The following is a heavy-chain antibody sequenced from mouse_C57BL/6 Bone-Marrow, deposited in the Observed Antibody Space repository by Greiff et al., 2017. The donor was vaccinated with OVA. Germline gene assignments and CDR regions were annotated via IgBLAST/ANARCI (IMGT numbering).Heavy chain of an antibody. D-gene: IGHD1-1*01. Sequence: QVQLQQSGAELMKPGASVKLSCKATGYTFTGYWIEWVKQRPGHGLEWIGEILPGSGSTNYNEKFKGKATFTADTSSNTAYMQLSSLTTKDSAIYYCAVNYYGSSYRYFDVWGTGTTVTVSS. CDR1: GYTFTGYW. CDR3: AVNYYGSSYRYFDV. CDR2: ILPGSGST. J-gene: IGHJ1*03. V-gene: IGHV1-9*01.